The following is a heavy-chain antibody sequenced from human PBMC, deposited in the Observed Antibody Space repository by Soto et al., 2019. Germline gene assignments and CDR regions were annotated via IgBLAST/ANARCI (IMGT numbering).Heavy chain of an antibody. CDR1: GDSVSSNSAT. CDR2: TYHRSKWYN. J-gene: IGHJ4*02. CDR3: AREDRGAFDY. Sequence: PSQTLSLTCAISGDSVSSNSATWNWIRQSPSRGLEWLGRTYHRSKWYNDYAVSVKSRIIINPETSKNQISLQLNSVTPEDTAVYYCAREDRGAFDYCGQGALVTVSP. V-gene: IGHV6-1*01. D-gene: IGHD2-15*01.